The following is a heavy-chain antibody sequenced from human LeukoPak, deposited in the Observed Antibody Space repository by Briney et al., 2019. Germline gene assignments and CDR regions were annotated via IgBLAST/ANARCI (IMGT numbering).Heavy chain of an antibody. J-gene: IGHJ4*02. Sequence: SETLSLTCTVSGGSISSSSYYWSWIRQPPGKGLEWIGYIYYSGSTNYNPSLKSRVTISVDTSKNQFSLKLSSVTAADTAVYYCAGADIVASYWGQGTLVTVSS. V-gene: IGHV4-61*05. CDR2: IYYSGST. CDR3: AGADIVASY. CDR1: GGSISSSSYY. D-gene: IGHD5-12*01.